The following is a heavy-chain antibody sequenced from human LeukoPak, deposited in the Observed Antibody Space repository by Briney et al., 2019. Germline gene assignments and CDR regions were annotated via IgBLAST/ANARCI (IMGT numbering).Heavy chain of an antibody. Sequence: PGRSLRLSCAASGFTFDDYAMHWVRHAPGKGLEWVSGISWNSGSIGYADSVKGRFTISRDNAKNSLYLQMNSLRAEDTALYYCAKDKGGSYYDSSGNIDYWGQGTLVTGSS. CDR3: AKDKGGSYYDSSGNIDY. CDR1: GFTFDDYA. J-gene: IGHJ4*02. CDR2: ISWNSGSI. V-gene: IGHV3-9*01. D-gene: IGHD3-22*01.